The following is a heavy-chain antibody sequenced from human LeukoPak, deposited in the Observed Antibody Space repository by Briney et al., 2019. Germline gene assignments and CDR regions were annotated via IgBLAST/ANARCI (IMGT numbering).Heavy chain of an antibody. J-gene: IGHJ5*02. CDR3: ARGRAYCGGDCYPHWFDP. Sequence: PGGSLRLSCAAFGFTFSSYSMNWVRQAPGEGLEWVSSISSSSRYIYYADSVKGRFTISRDNAKNSLSLQMNSLRAEDTAVYYCARGRAYCGGDCYPHWFDPWGQGTLVTVSS. CDR1: GFTFSSYS. CDR2: ISSSSRYI. D-gene: IGHD2-21*02. V-gene: IGHV3-21*01.